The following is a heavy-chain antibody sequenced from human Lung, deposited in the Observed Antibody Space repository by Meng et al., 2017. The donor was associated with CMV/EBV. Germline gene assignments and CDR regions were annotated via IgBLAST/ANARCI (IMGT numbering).Heavy chain of an antibody. Sequence: GGSXRLXCAASGFTFSSYEMNWVRQAPGKGLEWISYISSSGSTIYYADSVKGRFTISRDYAKNSLYLQMNSLRAEDTAVYYCARQLADTLLAHYYYYGMDVXGQGXTVTFSS. CDR1: GFTFSSYE. CDR2: ISSSGSTI. J-gene: IGHJ6*02. CDR3: ARQLADTLLAHYYYYGMDV. D-gene: IGHD5-18*01. V-gene: IGHV3-48*03.